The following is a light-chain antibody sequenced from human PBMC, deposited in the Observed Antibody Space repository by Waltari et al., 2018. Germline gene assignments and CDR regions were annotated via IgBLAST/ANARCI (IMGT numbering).Light chain of an antibody. CDR2: WAS. CDR3: QQYYSIPYT. CDR1: QSVLYSSNNKNY. Sequence: DIVMTQSPDSLAVSLGERATLNCKSSQSVLYSSNNKNYLAWYQQKPGQPPKLLIYWASTRESGVPDRFSGSGSGTDFTLTISSLQAEDVAVYYCQQYYSIPYTFGRGTKLEIK. V-gene: IGKV4-1*01. J-gene: IGKJ2*01.